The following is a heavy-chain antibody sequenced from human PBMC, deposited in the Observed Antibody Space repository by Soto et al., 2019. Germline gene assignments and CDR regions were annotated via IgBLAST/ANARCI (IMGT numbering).Heavy chain of an antibody. D-gene: IGHD3-3*01. CDR3: ARGRLEWLLLGYGVDV. CDR2: INHSGIT. J-gene: IGHJ6*02. V-gene: IGHV4-34*01. CDR1: GGSFSDYY. Sequence: SETLSLTCAVYGGSFSDYYGTWIRQSPGKGLEWIGEINHSGITYYSPSLKSRVSISVDTSKNQFSLELRSVTAADTAMYYCARGRLEWLLLGYGVDVWGQGTPVTVSS.